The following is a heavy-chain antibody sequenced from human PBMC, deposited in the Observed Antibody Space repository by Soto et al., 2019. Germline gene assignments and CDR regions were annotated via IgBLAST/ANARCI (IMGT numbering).Heavy chain of an antibody. Sequence: GGSLRLSCAASGFTFSSYAMSWVRQAPGKGLEWVSAISGSGGSTYYADSAKGRFTISRDNSKNTLYLQMNSLRAEDTAVYYCANDRSFRGVYPYYYYMDVRGKGTTVTVSS. V-gene: IGHV3-23*01. D-gene: IGHD3-10*01. CDR1: GFTFSSYA. CDR2: ISGSGGST. J-gene: IGHJ6*03. CDR3: ANDRSFRGVYPYYYYMDV.